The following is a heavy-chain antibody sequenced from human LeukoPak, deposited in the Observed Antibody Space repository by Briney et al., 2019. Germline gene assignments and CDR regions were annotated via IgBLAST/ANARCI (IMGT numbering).Heavy chain of an antibody. Sequence: GRSLRLSCAASGFTFSSYAMHWVRQAPGKGLEWVAVISYDGSNKHYADSVKGRFTISRDNSKNTLYLQMNSLRAEDTAVYYCARDHSNSGYEFPGFFDYWGQGTLVTVSS. D-gene: IGHD5-12*01. V-gene: IGHV3-30-3*01. CDR3: ARDHSNSGYEFPGFFDY. CDR2: ISYDGSNK. CDR1: GFTFSSYA. J-gene: IGHJ4*02.